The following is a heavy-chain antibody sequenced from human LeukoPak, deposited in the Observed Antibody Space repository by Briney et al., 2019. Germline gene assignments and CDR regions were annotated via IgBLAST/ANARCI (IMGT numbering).Heavy chain of an antibody. CDR3: ARAVRFLEWLGPFDY. Sequence: PGRSLRLSCAASGFTFSAYGMHWVRQAPGKGLEWVAFIRYDGSNKYYADSVKGRFTISRDNSKNTLYLQMNSLRAEDTAVYYCARAVRFLEWLGPFDYWGQGTLVTVSS. V-gene: IGHV3-33*08. D-gene: IGHD3-3*01. CDR1: GFTFSAYG. CDR2: IRYDGSNK. J-gene: IGHJ4*02.